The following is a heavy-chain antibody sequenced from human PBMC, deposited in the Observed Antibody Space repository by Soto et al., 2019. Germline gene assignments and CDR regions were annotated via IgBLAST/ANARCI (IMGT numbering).Heavy chain of an antibody. CDR2: IWYDGTNT. D-gene: IGHD3-16*01. CDR3: AILRGDYFDY. Sequence: PGGSLRLSCAASGFSFSSYGMHWVRQAPGKGLEWVSVIWYDGTNTDYRDSVKGRFTISRDNSKNTVFLQMNNLSAEDTAVYYCAILRGDYFDYWGQGTLVTVSS. CDR1: GFSFSSYG. J-gene: IGHJ4*02. V-gene: IGHV3-33*01.